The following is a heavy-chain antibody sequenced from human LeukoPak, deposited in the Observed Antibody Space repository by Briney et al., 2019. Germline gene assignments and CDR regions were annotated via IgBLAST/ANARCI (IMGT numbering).Heavy chain of an antibody. CDR3: ARDHCRSTSCYIGY. V-gene: IGHV3-11*01. Sequence: GGSLRLSCAASGFTFSDYYMSWIRQAPGKGLEWVSYISSSGITIYYADSVKGRFTISRDNAKNSLYLQMNSLRAEDTAVYYCARDHCRSTSCYIGYWGQGTLVTVSS. CDR1: GFTFSDYY. J-gene: IGHJ4*02. CDR2: ISSSGITI. D-gene: IGHD2-2*02.